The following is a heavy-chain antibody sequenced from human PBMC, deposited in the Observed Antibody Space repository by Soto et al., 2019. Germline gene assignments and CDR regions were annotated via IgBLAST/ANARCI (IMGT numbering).Heavy chain of an antibody. D-gene: IGHD5-12*01. CDR3: AHSDGGYEIIYFDF. CDR2: IYYNDDR. V-gene: IGHV2-5*01. CDR1: GFSFTTAGVA. Sequence: SGPTLVNPTQTLALTCTFSGFSFTTAGVAVGWIGQTPGGALEWLTLIYYNDDRRLSPSLKTRLTITGDTSKNQVVLSLTNVDPGDTATYFCAHSDGGYEIIYFDFWGQGIPVTVSS. J-gene: IGHJ4*02.